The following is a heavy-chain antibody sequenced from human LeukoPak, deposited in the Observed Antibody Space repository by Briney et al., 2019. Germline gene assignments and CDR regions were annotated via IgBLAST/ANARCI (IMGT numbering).Heavy chain of an antibody. CDR3: ARVPLDDASRHYYPH. V-gene: IGHV1-3*01. CDR1: GYTFTSYP. D-gene: IGHD3-10*01. J-gene: IGHJ1*01. Sequence: ASVKVSCKASGYTFTSYPMHWVRQAPGQRLEWMGWINPGDGNTKYSQKFQGRVTITRDTSASTAYMELNSLSSEDTAVYYCARVPLDDASRHYYPHWGQGTLVTVSS. CDR2: INPGDGNT.